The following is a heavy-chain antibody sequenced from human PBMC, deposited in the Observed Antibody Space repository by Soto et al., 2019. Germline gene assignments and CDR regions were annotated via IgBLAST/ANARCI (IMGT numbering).Heavy chain of an antibody. CDR1: GGSFSGYY. Sequence: QVQLQQWGAGLLKPSETLSLTCGVYGGSFSGYYWSWIRQPPGKGLEWIGEINLSGGTNHNPVLNSRVNMSVDTSKNQFSLKLSSVTAADTAIYYCARGRRSTGVGYWGQGTLVTVSS. J-gene: IGHJ4*02. CDR3: ARGRRSTGVGY. D-gene: IGHD4-17*01. CDR2: INLSGGT. V-gene: IGHV4-34*02.